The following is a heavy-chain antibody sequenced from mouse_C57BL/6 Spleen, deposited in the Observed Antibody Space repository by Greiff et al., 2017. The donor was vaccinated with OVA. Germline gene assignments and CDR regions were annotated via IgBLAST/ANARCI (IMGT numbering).Heavy chain of an antibody. CDR2: IDPNSGGT. CDR1: GYTFTSYW. V-gene: IGHV1-72*01. CDR3: ARSGYDVVAFSY. J-gene: IGHJ3*01. D-gene: IGHD2-14*01. Sequence: QVQLQQSGAELVKPGASVKLSCKASGYTFTSYWMPWVKQRPGRGLEWIGRIDPNSGGTKYNEKVKSKATLTVDKPSSTVLMQLSSVTSEDSAVYYCARSGYDVVAFSYWGQGPLVTVAA.